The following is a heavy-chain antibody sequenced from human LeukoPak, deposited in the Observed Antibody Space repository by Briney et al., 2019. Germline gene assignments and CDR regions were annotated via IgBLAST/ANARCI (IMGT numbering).Heavy chain of an antibody. CDR3: TRDQTPYY. V-gene: IGHV3-49*04. CDR1: GFTFGDYA. J-gene: IGHJ4*02. CDR2: IANETYGGTA. Sequence: GGSLRLSCTTSGFTFGDYAMTWVRQAPGKGLEWVGFIANETYGGTAEYAASVKGRFIISRDDSKSIAYLQMNSLKTEDTAVYYCTRDQTPYYWGQGTLVTVSS.